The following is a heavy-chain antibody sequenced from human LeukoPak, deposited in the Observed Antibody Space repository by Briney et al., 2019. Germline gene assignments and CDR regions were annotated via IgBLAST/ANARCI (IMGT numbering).Heavy chain of an antibody. CDR3: ARDDRRLLWFGELPTPGNNWFDP. CDR1: GFTFSSYW. J-gene: IGHJ5*02. CDR2: IKQDGSEK. Sequence: GGSLRLSCAASGFTFSSYWMSWVRQAPGKGLEWVANIKQDGSEKCYVDSVKGRFTISRDNAKNSLYLQMNSLRAEDTAVYYCARDDRRLLWFGELPTPGNNWFDPWGQGTLVTVSS. D-gene: IGHD3-10*01. V-gene: IGHV3-7*01.